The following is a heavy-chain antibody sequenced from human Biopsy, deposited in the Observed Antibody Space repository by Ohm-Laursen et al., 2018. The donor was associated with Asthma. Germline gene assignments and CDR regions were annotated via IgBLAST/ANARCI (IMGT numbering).Heavy chain of an antibody. J-gene: IGHJ4*02. D-gene: IGHD4-17*01. V-gene: IGHV1-24*01. CDR1: GYSLTDLS. CDR3: ASDFPKDYVRYNFQF. CDR2: HDHEEGGT. Sequence: ASVKVSCKISGYSLTDLSMHWVRQAPGQGIEWMGGHDHEEGGTVNAWRFQGRVTMTEDTSTDTAYMELSSLSSDDTAVYYCASDFPKDYVRYNFQFWGQGTLVTVSS.